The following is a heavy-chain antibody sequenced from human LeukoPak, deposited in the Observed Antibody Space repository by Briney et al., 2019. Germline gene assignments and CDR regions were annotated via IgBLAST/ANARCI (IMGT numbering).Heavy chain of an antibody. CDR3: ARGDIVVVVAAQFDY. V-gene: IGHV3-33*01. J-gene: IGHJ4*02. CDR2: IWYDGSNK. CDR1: GFTFSSYG. D-gene: IGHD2-15*01. Sequence: PGGSLRLSCAASGFTFSSYGMHWVRQAPGKGLEWVAVIWYDGSNKYYADSVKGRFTISRDNSKNTLYLQMNSLRAGDTAVYYCARGDIVVVVAAQFDYWGQGTLVTVSS.